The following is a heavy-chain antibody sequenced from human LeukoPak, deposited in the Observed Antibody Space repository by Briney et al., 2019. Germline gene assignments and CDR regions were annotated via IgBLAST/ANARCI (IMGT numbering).Heavy chain of an antibody. V-gene: IGHV1-18*01. CDR2: ISAYNGNT. D-gene: IGHD3-22*01. J-gene: IGHJ4*02. Sequence: ASVKVSCKASGYTFTSYGISWVRQAPGQGLKWMGWISAYNGNTNYAQKLRGRVTMTTDTSTSTAYMELRSLRSDDTAVYYCARDFFFGAGYYMSYWGQGTLVTVSS. CDR3: ARDFFFGAGYYMSY. CDR1: GYTFTSYG.